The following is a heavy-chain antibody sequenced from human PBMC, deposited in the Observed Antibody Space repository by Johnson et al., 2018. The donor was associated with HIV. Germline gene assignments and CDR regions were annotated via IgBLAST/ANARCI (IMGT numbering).Heavy chain of an antibody. CDR1: GFTFSSYG. CDR2: ISYDGSNK. D-gene: IGHD3-3*01. J-gene: IGHJ3*02. CDR3: AGSPSEWDAFDI. V-gene: IGHV3-30*03. Sequence: QVQLVESGGGLVQPGGSLRLSCAASGFTFSSYGMHWVRQAPGKGLEWVAVISYDGSNKYYADSVKGRFTISRDNAKNSLYLQMNSLRAEDTAVYYCAGSPSEWDAFDIWGQGTMVTVSS.